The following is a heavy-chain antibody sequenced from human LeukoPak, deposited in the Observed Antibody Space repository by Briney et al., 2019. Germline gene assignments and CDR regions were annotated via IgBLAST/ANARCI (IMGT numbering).Heavy chain of an antibody. Sequence: ASVKVSCKASGGTFSSYAISWVRQAPGQGLEWMGGIIPIFGTANYAQKFQGRVTITADESTSTAYMELSSLRSEDTAVYYCAGGYSNYDWYFDLWGRGTLVTVSS. V-gene: IGHV1-69*13. CDR1: GGTFSSYA. D-gene: IGHD4-11*01. J-gene: IGHJ2*01. CDR3: AGGYSNYDWYFDL. CDR2: IIPIFGTA.